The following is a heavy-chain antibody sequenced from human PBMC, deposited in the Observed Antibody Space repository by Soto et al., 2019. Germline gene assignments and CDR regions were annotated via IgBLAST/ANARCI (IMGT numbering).Heavy chain of an antibody. CDR2: ISAYNGNT. CDR1: GYTFTSYG. J-gene: IGHJ6*02. D-gene: IGHD5-12*01. Sequence: GASVKVSCKASGYTFTSYGISWVRQAPGQGLEWMGWISAYNGNTNYAQKLQGRVTMTTDTSTSTAYMELRSLRSDDTAVYYCARDGGVGGYSGYGGYYYYGMDVWGQGTTVTVSS. V-gene: IGHV1-18*01. CDR3: ARDGGVGGYSGYGGYYYYGMDV.